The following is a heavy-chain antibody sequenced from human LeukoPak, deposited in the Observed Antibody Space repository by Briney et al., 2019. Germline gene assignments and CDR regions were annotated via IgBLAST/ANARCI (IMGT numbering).Heavy chain of an antibody. CDR3: ARNSCPSGTCYDNRGYFDY. D-gene: IGHD2-15*01. Sequence: PSETLSLTCTVSGASISSSTDYWGWIRQPAGKGLEWIGRIYTSGSTNYNPSLKSRVTISVDTSKNQFSLKLSSVTAADTAVYYCARNSCPSGTCYDNRGYFDYWGQGTLVTVSS. CDR1: GASISSSTDY. J-gene: IGHJ4*02. V-gene: IGHV4-61*02. CDR2: IYTSGST.